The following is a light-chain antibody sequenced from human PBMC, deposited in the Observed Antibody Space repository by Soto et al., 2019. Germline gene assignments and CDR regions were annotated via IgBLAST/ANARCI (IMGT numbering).Light chain of an antibody. CDR2: GAS. CDR1: QSVSSN. CDR3: QQYNNWPLT. J-gene: IGKJ4*01. Sequence: EIVMTQSPATLSVSPRERATLSCRASQSVSSNLAWYQQKPGQAPRLLIYGASTRATGIPVRFSGSGSGTEFTLTISSLQSEDFAVYYCQQYNNWPLTFGGGTKVEIK. V-gene: IGKV3-15*01.